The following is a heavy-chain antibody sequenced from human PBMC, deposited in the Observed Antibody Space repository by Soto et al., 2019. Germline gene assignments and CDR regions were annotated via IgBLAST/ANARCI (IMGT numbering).Heavy chain of an antibody. CDR2: IYDSGST. CDR1: GGSISSGDYN. V-gene: IGHV4-30-4*01. Sequence: PSETLSLTCTVSGGSISSGDYNWSWIRQSPGKGLGWIGHIYDSGSTYNNPSLQSRVTISVDTSKNQFSLNLSSVTAADTAVYYCARGPSGDKVDYWGQGTLVTVSS. CDR3: ARGPSGDKVDY. J-gene: IGHJ4*02. D-gene: IGHD7-27*01.